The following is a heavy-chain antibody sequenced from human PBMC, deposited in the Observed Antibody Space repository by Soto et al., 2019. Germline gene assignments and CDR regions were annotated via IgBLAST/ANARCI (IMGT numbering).Heavy chain of an antibody. CDR1: GGSISSGGYY. CDR3: ARQKVSRVYGEVDFFDY. V-gene: IGHV4-61*03. Sequence: SETLSLTCTVSGGSISSGGYYWSLIRQHPGKGLEWIGYIYYSGSTNYNPSLKSRVTISIDTSNKHLSLHLSSVTAADTAVYYCARQKVSRVYGEVDFFDYWGLGTLVTVSS. D-gene: IGHD4-17*01. CDR2: IYYSGST. J-gene: IGHJ4*02.